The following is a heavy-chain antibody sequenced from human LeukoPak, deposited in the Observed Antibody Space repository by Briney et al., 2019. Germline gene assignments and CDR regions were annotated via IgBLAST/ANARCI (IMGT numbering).Heavy chain of an antibody. Sequence: PSETLSLTCTVSGGSISSYYWSWIRQPPGKGLEWIGYIYYSGSTYYNPSLKSRVTISVDTSKNQFSLKLSSVTAADTAVYYCAREGYYDSSGYFNNWFDPWGQGTLVTVSS. D-gene: IGHD3-22*01. V-gene: IGHV4-59*12. CDR2: IYYSGST. J-gene: IGHJ5*02. CDR1: GGSISSYY. CDR3: AREGYYDSSGYFNNWFDP.